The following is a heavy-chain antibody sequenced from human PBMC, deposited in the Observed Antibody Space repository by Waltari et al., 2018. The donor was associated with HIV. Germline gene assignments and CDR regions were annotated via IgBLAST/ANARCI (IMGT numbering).Heavy chain of an antibody. D-gene: IGHD2-2*01. V-gene: IGHV4-34*01. J-gene: IGHJ6*02. Sequence: QVHLQQWGAGLLEPSETLSLTCAVYGGSFSGYYWSWIRQPPGKGREWIGEINHSGNTNYNPSLKSRVTISVDTSKNQFSLKLSSVTAADTAVYYCARGSSVVPAAPHGMDVWGQGTTVTVSS. CDR2: INHSGNT. CDR1: GGSFSGYY. CDR3: ARGSSVVPAAPHGMDV.